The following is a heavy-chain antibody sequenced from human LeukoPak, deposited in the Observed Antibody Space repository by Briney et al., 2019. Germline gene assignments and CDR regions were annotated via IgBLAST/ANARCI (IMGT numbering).Heavy chain of an antibody. CDR1: GYTFTGYY. V-gene: IGHV1-2*02. J-gene: IGHJ4*02. CDR2: INPNSGGT. Sequence: ASVKVSCKASGYTFTGYYMHWVRQAPGQGLEWMGWINPNSGGTNYAQKFQGRVTMTRDTSISTAYMELSRLRSDDTAVYYCARGHGSSVAWDGNDYWGQGTLVTVSS. D-gene: IGHD6-13*01. CDR3: ARGHGSSVAWDGNDY.